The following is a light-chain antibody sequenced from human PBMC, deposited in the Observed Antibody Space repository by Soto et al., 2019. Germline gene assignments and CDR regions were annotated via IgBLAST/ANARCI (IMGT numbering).Light chain of an antibody. CDR1: SSDVGLYDF. CDR3: NSYTRFSTYV. CDR2: EVT. V-gene: IGLV2-14*01. J-gene: IGLJ1*01. Sequence: QSVLTQPASVSGSPGQWITISCTGASSDVGLYDFVSWYQQHPGKAPKLLIYEVTYRPSGVSSRFSGSKSGNTASLTISGLQAEDEADYYCNSYTRFSTYVFGTGTKVTVL.